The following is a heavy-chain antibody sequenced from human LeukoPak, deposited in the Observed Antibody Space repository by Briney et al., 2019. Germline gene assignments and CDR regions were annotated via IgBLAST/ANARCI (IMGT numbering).Heavy chain of an antibody. CDR2: IKSKNVGGTT. J-gene: IGHJ5*02. V-gene: IGHV3-15*01. Sequence: GGSLRLSCAASGFTFNNAWVNWVRQAPGKGLEWVGRIKSKNVGGTTDYAAPVKGRFTISRDDSKNTVYLQMNSLKIEDTAVYYCTSHAAFDPWGQGTLVNVSS. CDR3: TSHAAFDP. CDR1: GFTFNNAW.